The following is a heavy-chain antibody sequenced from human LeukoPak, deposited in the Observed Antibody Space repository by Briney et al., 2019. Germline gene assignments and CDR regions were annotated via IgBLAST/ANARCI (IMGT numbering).Heavy chain of an antibody. CDR2: IIPIVGTA. D-gene: IGHD5-12*01. V-gene: IGHV1-69*06. J-gene: IGHJ3*02. CDR1: GGTFSSYA. Sequence: SVKVSCYASGGTFSSYAIRWVRQAPGQGLEWMGGIIPIVGTANFANMFQGRGPITADKPTSTASMELSSLRPEDTAVYYCARNIVATIPYDYAFDIWGQGTMVTVSS. CDR3: ARNIVATIPYDYAFDI.